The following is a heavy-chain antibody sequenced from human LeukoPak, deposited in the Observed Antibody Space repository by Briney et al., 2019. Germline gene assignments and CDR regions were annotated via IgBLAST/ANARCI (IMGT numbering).Heavy chain of an antibody. CDR3: AREGQPYNWFDP. J-gene: IGHJ5*02. D-gene: IGHD6-13*01. CDR1: GFTFSSYA. Sequence: GGSLRLSCAASGFTFSSYAMHWVRQAPGKGLEWVAVISYDGSNKYYADSVKGRFTISTDDFKKTLYLQMNSLRAEDTAVYYCAREGQPYNWFDPWGQGTLVTVSS. V-gene: IGHV3-30*01. CDR2: ISYDGSNK.